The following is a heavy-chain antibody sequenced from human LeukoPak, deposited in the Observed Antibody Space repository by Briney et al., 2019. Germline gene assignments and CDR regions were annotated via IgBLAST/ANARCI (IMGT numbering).Heavy chain of an antibody. CDR3: ARDVSMIVVVSYYYYYMDV. D-gene: IGHD2-2*01. Sequence: GGSLRLSCAASGFTFSSYSMNWVRQAPGKGLKWVSYISSSSSYIYYADSVKGRFTISRDNAKNSLYLQMNSLRAEDTAVYYCARDVSMIVVVSYYYYYMDVWGKGTTVTVSS. CDR2: ISSSSSYI. V-gene: IGHV3-21*01. J-gene: IGHJ6*03. CDR1: GFTFSSYS.